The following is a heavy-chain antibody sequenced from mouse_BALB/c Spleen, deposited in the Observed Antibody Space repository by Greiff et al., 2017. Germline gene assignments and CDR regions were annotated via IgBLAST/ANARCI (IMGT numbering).Heavy chain of an antibody. V-gene: IGHV1-59*01. CDR3: ARGRDNYVLDAMDY. J-gene: IGHJ4*01. D-gene: IGHD1-3*01. CDR1: GYTFTSYW. Sequence: QVQLQQPGAELAKPGASVKMSCKASGYTFTSYWMHWVKQRPGQGLEWIGVIDPSDSYTSYNQKFKGKATLTVDTSSSTAYMQLSSLTSEDSAVYYCARGRDNYVLDAMDYWGQGTSVTVSS. CDR2: IDPSDSYT.